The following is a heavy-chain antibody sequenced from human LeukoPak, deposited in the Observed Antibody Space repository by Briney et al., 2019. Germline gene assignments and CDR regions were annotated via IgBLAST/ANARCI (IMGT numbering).Heavy chain of an antibody. D-gene: IGHD6-13*01. V-gene: IGHV1-2*02. CDR1: GYTFTGYY. CDR3: ARGGRIAAAGRPFDY. Sequence: ASVKVSCKASGYTFTGYYMHWVRQAPGHGLEWMGWINPDSGGTNYAQKFQGRVTMTRDTSISTAYMELSRLRSDDTAVYYCARGGRIAAAGRPFDYWGQGTLVTVSS. CDR2: INPDSGGT. J-gene: IGHJ4*02.